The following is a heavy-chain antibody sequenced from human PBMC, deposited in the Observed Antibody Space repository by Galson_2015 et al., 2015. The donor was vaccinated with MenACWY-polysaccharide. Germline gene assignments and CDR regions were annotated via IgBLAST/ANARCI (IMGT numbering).Heavy chain of an antibody. J-gene: IGHJ4*02. V-gene: IGHV4-38-2*01. CDR2: IFHSGTT. D-gene: IGHD1-26*01. Sequence: LSLTCAVSGYSISSGYYWGWIRQSPGKGLEWIASIFHSGTTYYNPSLRSRVTISVDTSKNQFSLKLSSVTAADTAVYYCARVEKYSGSFYILYWGQGTLVTVSS. CDR1: GYSISSGYY. CDR3: ARVEKYSGSFYILY.